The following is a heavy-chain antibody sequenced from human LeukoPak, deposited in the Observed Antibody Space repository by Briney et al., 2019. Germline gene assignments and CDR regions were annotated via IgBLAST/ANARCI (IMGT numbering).Heavy chain of an antibody. V-gene: IGHV1-69*13. CDR1: GGTFSSYA. D-gene: IGHD6-19*01. J-gene: IGHJ4*02. CDR2: IIPIFGTA. CDR3: ARDPAAVAGSQAYFDY. Sequence: ASVKVSCKAPGGTFSSYAISWVRQAPGQGLEWMGGIIPIFGTANYAQKFQGRVTITADESTSTAYMELSSLRSEDTAVYYCARDPAAVAGSQAYFDYWGQGTLVTVSS.